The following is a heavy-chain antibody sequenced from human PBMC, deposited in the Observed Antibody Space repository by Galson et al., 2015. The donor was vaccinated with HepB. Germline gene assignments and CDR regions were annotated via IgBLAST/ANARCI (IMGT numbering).Heavy chain of an antibody. V-gene: IGHV1-46*01. Sequence: SVKVSCKASGYTFTSYYMHWVRQAPGQGLEWMGIINPSGGSTSYAQKFQGRVTMTRDTSTSTVYMELSSLRSEDTAVYYCARALVVVAASYYYYYGMDVRGQGTTVTVSS. CDR2: INPSGGST. CDR3: ARALVVVAASYYYYYGMDV. J-gene: IGHJ6*02. D-gene: IGHD2-15*01. CDR1: GYTFTSYY.